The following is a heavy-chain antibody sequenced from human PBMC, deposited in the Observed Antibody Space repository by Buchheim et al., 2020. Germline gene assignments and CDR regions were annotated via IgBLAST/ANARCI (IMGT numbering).Heavy chain of an antibody. V-gene: IGHV4-34*01. Sequence: QVQLQQWGAGLLKPSETLSLTCAVYGGSFSGYYWSWIRQPPGKGLEWIGEINHSGSTNYNPSLKSRVTISVDTSKNQFSLKLSSVSAADTAVYYCARAAPRPKPLYSGSYVDIWGQGT. CDR1: GGSFSGYY. CDR2: INHSGST. D-gene: IGHD1-26*01. CDR3: ARAAPRPKPLYSGSYVDI. J-gene: IGHJ3*02.